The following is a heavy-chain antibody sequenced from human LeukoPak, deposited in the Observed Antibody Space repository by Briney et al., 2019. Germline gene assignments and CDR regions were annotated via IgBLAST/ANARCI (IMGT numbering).Heavy chain of an antibody. CDR3: ARYIFVGYYDSKGAFDI. D-gene: IGHD3-22*01. CDR2: IIPIFGIA. V-gene: IGHV1-69*04. J-gene: IGHJ3*02. Sequence: SVKVSCKASGYTFTSYGISWVRQAPGQGLEWMGRIIPIFGIANYAQKFQGRVTITADKSTSTAYMELSSLRSEDTAVYYCARYIFVGYYDSKGAFDIWGQGTMVTVPS. CDR1: GYTFTSYG.